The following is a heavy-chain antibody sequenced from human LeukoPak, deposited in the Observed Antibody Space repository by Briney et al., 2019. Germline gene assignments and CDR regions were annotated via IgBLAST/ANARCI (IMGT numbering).Heavy chain of an antibody. CDR1: GGTFSSYA. Sequence: SVKVSCKASGGTFSSYAISWVRQAPGQGLEWMGRIIPIFGTANYAQKFQGRVTITADKSTSTAYMELSSLRSEDTAVYYCARAFSSGYDRWIYYFDYWGQGTLVTVSS. CDR2: IIPIFGTA. CDR3: ARAFSSGYDRWIYYFDY. V-gene: IGHV1-69*06. D-gene: IGHD5-12*01. J-gene: IGHJ4*02.